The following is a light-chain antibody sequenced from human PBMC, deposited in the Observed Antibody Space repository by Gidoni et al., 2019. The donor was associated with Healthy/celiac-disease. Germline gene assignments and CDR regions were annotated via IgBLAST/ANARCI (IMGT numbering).Light chain of an antibody. J-gene: IGKJ3*01. Sequence: EIVLTQSPGALSLSPGERATLSCRASQSVSSRYLYLYQQKPGHAPMLLIYGASSRATGIPDRFSGSGSGTDFTLTFSRLIPEDFAVYYCQQYGSSPGFTFGPXTKVDIK. V-gene: IGKV3-20*01. CDR2: GAS. CDR1: QSVSSRY. CDR3: QQYGSSPGFT.